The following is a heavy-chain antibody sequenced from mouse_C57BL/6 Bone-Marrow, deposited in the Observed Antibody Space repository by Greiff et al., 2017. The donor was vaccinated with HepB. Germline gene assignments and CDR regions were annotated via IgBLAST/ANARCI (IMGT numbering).Heavy chain of an antibody. CDR1: GFSLTSYG. CDR2: IWSGGST. V-gene: IGHV2-2*01. D-gene: IGHD1-1*01. CDR3: ARRGYGSSYVEWYFDV. J-gene: IGHJ1*03. Sequence: QVQLKESGPGLVQPSQSLSITCTVSGFSLTSYGVHWVRQSPGKGLEWLGVIWSGGSTDYNAAFISRLSISKDNSKSQVFVKMNSLQADDTAIYYCARRGYGSSYVEWYFDVWGTGTTVTVSS.